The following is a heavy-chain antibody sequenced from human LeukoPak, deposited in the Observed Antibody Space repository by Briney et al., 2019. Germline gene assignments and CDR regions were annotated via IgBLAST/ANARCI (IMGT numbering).Heavy chain of an antibody. J-gene: IGHJ4*02. Sequence: PGRSLRLSCAASGFTFDDYAMHWVRQAPGKGLEWVSGISWNSGSIGYADSVRGRFTISRDNAKNSLYLQMNSLRAEDTALYYCAKGSSGWYREYFVYWGQGTLVTVSS. CDR2: ISWNSGSI. V-gene: IGHV3-9*01. CDR1: GFTFDDYA. D-gene: IGHD6-19*01. CDR3: AKGSSGWYREYFVY.